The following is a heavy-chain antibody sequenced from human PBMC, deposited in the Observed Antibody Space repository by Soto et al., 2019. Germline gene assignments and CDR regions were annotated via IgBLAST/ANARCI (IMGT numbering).Heavy chain of an antibody. Sequence: QLQLQESGPGLVKPSETLSLTCAVSGGSISSNGYYWAWIRQPPGKGLEWIGSIYSSGTTYYSTSLKSRVTIAKDTSKSQFSLKLTSVTAADTALYDCARLSAVTFFGRMIDPWGQGTLVTVSS. CDR2: IYSSGTT. CDR3: ARLSAVTFFGRMIDP. CDR1: GGSISSNGYY. D-gene: IGHD3-3*01. V-gene: IGHV4-39*01. J-gene: IGHJ5*02.